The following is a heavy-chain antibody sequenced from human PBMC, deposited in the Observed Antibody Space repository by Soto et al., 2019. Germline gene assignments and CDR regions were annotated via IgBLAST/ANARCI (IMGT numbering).Heavy chain of an antibody. J-gene: IGHJ5*02. CDR3: ARAAGTKNWFDP. CDR1: GGTFSSYA. Sequence: SVKVSCKASGGTFSSYAISWVRQAPGQGLEWMGGIIPIFGTANYAQKFQGRVTITADKSTSTAYMELSSLRSEDTAVYYCARAAGTKNWFDPWAREPWSPSPQ. CDR2: IIPIFGTA. V-gene: IGHV1-69*06.